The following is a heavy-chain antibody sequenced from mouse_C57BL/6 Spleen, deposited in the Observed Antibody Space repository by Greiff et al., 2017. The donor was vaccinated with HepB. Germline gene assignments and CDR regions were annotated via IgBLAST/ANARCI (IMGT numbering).Heavy chain of an antibody. V-gene: IGHV1-53*01. Sequence: VQLQQPGTELVKPGASVKLSCKASGYTFTSYWMHWVKQRPGQGLEWIGNINPSNGGTNYNEKFKSKATLTVDKSSSTAYMQLSSLTSEDSAVYNCAREAYYSLAGFAYWGQGTLVTVSA. J-gene: IGHJ3*01. CDR1: GYTFTSYW. CDR3: AREAYYSLAGFAY. D-gene: IGHD2-12*01. CDR2: INPSNGGT.